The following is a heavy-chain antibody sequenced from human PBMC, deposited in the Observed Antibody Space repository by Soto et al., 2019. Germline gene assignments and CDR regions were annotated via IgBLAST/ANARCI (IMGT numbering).Heavy chain of an antibody. J-gene: IGHJ4*02. D-gene: IGHD2-2*01. CDR3: AADIVVVPAAYFEY. CDR1: GGTFSSYT. Sequence: SVKVSCKASGGTFSSYTISWVRQAPGQGLEWMGRIIPILGIANYAQKFQGRVTITADKSTSTAYMELSSLRSEDTAVYYCAADIVVVPAAYFEYWGQGTLVTVSS. CDR2: IIPILGIA. V-gene: IGHV1-69*02.